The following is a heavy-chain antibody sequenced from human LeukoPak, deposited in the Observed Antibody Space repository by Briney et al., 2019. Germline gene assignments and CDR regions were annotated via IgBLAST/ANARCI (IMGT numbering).Heavy chain of an antibody. CDR1: GGSISSYY. CDR3: ARLGMTTAFDI. CDR2: INHSGST. V-gene: IGHV4-59*01. D-gene: IGHD4-11*01. J-gene: IGHJ3*02. Sequence: SETLSLTCTVSGGSISSYYWSWIRQPPGKGLEWIGEINHSGSTNYNPSLKSRVTISVDTSKNQFSLKLSSVTAADTAVYYCARLGMTTAFDIWGQGTMVTVSS.